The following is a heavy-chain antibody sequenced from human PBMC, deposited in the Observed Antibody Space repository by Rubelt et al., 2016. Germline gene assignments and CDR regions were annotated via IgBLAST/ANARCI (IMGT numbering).Heavy chain of an antibody. D-gene: IGHD2-2*01. Sequence: QVQLQQWGAGLLKPSETLSLTCAVYGGSFSGYYWSWIRQPPGKGLEWIGSIYYSGSTYYNPSLKRRVTVAVDTSRNQFSLKLGSVTAADTAVYYCARLDQLLPFDYRGQGTLVTVSS. CDR1: GGSFSGYY. J-gene: IGHJ4*02. CDR2: IYYSGST. CDR3: ARLDQLLPFDY. V-gene: IGHV4-34*01.